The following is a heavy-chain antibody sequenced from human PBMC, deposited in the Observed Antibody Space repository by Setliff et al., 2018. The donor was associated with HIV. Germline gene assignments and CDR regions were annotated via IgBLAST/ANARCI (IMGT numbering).Heavy chain of an antibody. V-gene: IGHV1-2*06. CDR1: GYTFTAYF. CDR3: ASKVHCTNGVCLDAFDI. J-gene: IGHJ3*02. CDR2: INPNRGGT. Sequence: ASVKVSCKASGYTFTAYFMHWVRQDPGQGLEWMGRINPNRGGTNYAQKSQGRVTLTRDTSITTAYMELSRLRSDDTAVYYGASKVHCTNGVCLDAFDIWGQGTMVTVSS. D-gene: IGHD2-8*01.